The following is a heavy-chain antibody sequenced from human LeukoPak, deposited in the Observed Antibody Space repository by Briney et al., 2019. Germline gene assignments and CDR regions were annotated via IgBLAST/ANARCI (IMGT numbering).Heavy chain of an antibody. CDR2: ISSNSSYI. D-gene: IGHD1-26*01. Sequence: GGSLRLSCAASGFTFSSYSMNWVRQAPGKGLEWVSSISSNSSYIYYADSVKGRFTISRDNAKNSLYLQMNSLRAEDTAVYYCARDPVGSYFFDYWGQGTLVTVSS. CDR1: GFTFSSYS. V-gene: IGHV3-21*01. CDR3: ARDPVGSYFFDY. J-gene: IGHJ4*02.